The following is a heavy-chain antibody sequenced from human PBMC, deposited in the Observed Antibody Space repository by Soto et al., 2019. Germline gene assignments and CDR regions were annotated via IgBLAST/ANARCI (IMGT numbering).Heavy chain of an antibody. CDR3: LRVMDF. CDR2: ISNDGSHA. V-gene: IGHV3-30*04. J-gene: IGHJ4*02. CDR1: GFSFSAFG. Sequence: QVQMVESGGGVVQPGRSLRLSCAASGFSFSAFGMQWVRQAPGGGLEAVAFISNDGSHASYADSVRGRFTISRDNSKNTLSMKMNILTADDTAVYYCLRVMDFWGKGTLVTVSS. D-gene: IGHD2-8*01.